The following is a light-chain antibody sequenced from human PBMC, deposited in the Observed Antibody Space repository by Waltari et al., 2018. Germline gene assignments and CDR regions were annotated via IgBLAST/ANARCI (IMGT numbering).Light chain of an antibody. V-gene: IGLV1-44*01. CDR2: NNN. CDR1: DPNIGNNT. J-gene: IGLJ1*01. Sequence: QSVLTQPPSVSGAPGQRVTIYCSGSDPNIGNNTVNWYQQLPGTAPRFLISNNNQRPSGVPDRFSGSKSGTSASLAISGLQYEDEADYYCASWHNSMNAYVFGTGTKVTVL. CDR3: ASWHNSMNAYV.